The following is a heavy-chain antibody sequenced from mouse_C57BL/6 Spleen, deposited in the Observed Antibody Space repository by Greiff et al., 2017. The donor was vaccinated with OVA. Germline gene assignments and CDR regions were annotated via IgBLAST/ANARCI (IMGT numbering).Heavy chain of an antibody. CDR3: AREERNYGLDY. D-gene: IGHD1-1*01. CDR2: IYPGSGST. CDR1: GYTFTSYW. V-gene: IGHV1-55*01. J-gene: IGHJ2*01. Sequence: QVQLKQPGAELVKPGASVKMSCKASGYTFTSYWITWVKQRPGQGLEWIGDIYPGSGSTNYNEQFKSKATLTVDTSSSTAYMQLSSLTSEDTAVYYCAREERNYGLDYWGQGTTLTVSS.